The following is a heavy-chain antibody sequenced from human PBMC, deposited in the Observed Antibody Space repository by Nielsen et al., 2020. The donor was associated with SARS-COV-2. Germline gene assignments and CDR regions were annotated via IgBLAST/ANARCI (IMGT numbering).Heavy chain of an antibody. D-gene: IGHD4-17*01. CDR3: AKRSTRKSTVTTNYYYGMDV. V-gene: IGHV1-18*01. J-gene: IGHJ6*02. CDR2: ISAYNGNT. Sequence: VRQMPGKGLEWMGWISAYNGNTNYAQKLQGRVTMTTDTSTSTAYMELSSLRSEDTAVYYCAKRSTRKSTVTTNYYYGMDVWGQGTTVTVSS.